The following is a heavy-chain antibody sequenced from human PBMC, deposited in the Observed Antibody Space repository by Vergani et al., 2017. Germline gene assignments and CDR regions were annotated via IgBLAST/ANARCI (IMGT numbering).Heavy chain of an antibody. D-gene: IGHD2-15*01. V-gene: IGHV4-4*03. J-gene: IGHJ3*02. CDR1: GDSFRSNKW. CDR2: ISHSWST. CDR3: ARDPKSYCSGGSCFSVWGAFDI. Sequence: QVQLQESGPGLVQPPGTLSLTCAVSGDSFRSNKWWTWFRQSPGKTLEWIGEISHSWSTNYNPSLKGRVTLSLDTSKNQFSLRLSSVTAADTAVYYCARDPKSYCSGGSCFSVWGAFDIWGRGTTVTVSS.